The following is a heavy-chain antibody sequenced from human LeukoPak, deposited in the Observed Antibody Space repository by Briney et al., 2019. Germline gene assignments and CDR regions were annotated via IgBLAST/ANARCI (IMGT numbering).Heavy chain of an antibody. CDR3: ARTVPEGRFLEFQLAGAFDI. CDR2: INPSGGST. V-gene: IGHV1-46*01. J-gene: IGHJ3*02. D-gene: IGHD3-3*01. CDR1: GYTFTGYY. Sequence: GASVKVSCKASGYTFTGYYMHWVRQAPGQGLEWMGIINPSGGSTSYAQKFQGRVTMTRDTSTSTVYMELSSLRSEDTAVYYCARTVPEGRFLEFQLAGAFDIWGQGTMVTVSS.